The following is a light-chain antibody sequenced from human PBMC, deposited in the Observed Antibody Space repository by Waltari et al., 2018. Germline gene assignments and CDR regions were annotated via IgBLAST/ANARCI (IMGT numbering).Light chain of an antibody. V-gene: IGKV2-28*01. Sequence: DIVMTQSPLPLPVTPGEPASISCRSSQSLLHSNGNNYLYWYLQTPGQSPHLLIYLGSNRASGVPDRFSGSGSGTDFTLKISRVEAEDVGVYYCMQALQTPATFGPGTKVDIK. J-gene: IGKJ3*01. CDR1: QSLLHSNGNNY. CDR3: MQALQTPAT. CDR2: LGS.